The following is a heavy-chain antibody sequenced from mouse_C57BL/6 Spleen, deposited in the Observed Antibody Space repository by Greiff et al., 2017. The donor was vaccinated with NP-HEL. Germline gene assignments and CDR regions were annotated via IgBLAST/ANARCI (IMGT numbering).Heavy chain of an antibody. CDR3: ARSYDGYYGGYYFDY. D-gene: IGHD2-3*01. Sequence: QVQLQQPGAELVKPGASVKMSCKASGYTFTSYWITWVKQRPGQGLEWIGDIYPGSGSTNYNEKFKSKATLTVDTSSSTAYMQLSRLTSEDSAVYYCARSYDGYYGGYYFDYWGQGTTLTVSS. CDR2: IYPGSGST. CDR1: GYTFTSYW. J-gene: IGHJ2*01. V-gene: IGHV1-55*01.